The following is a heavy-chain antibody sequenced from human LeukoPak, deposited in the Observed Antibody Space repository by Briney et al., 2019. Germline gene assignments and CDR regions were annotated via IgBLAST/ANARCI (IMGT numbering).Heavy chain of an antibody. D-gene: IGHD3-22*01. Sequence: SETLSLTCAVYGGSFSGYYWSWIRQPPGKGLEWIGEINHSGSTNYNPSLKSRVTISVDTSKNQFSLKLSSVTAADTAVYYCARGVKWLLTFWLNYWGQGTLVTVSS. CDR2: INHSGST. V-gene: IGHV4-34*01. CDR1: GGSFSGYY. J-gene: IGHJ4*02. CDR3: ARGVKWLLTFWLNY.